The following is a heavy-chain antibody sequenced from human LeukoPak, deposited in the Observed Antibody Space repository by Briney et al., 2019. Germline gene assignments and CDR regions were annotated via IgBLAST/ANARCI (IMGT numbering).Heavy chain of an antibody. Sequence: SVKVSCKASGGTFSSYAISWVRQAPGQGLEWMGGIIPIFGTANYAQKFQGRVTITTDESTSTAYMELSSLRSEDTAVYYCASRMGGQNAFDIWGQGTMVTVSS. V-gene: IGHV1-69*05. CDR3: ASRMGGQNAFDI. CDR1: GGTFSSYA. CDR2: IIPIFGTA. J-gene: IGHJ3*02. D-gene: IGHD2-15*01.